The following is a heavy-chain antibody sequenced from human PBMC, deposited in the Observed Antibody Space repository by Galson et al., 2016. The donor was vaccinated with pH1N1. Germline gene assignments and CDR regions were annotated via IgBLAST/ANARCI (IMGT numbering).Heavy chain of an antibody. J-gene: IGHJ3*02. Sequence: SVKVSCKASGGTFSSYAINWVRQAPGQGLEWMGGIIPIFGTANYDQKFQGRVTITADESTSTAYMELSNLRSEDTAVYYCASPSRPPREIHLWSPNDSFDIWGQGTMVTVAS. D-gene: IGHD5-18*01. V-gene: IGHV1-69*13. CDR1: GGTFSSYA. CDR3: ASPSRPPREIHLWSPNDSFDI. CDR2: IIPIFGTA.